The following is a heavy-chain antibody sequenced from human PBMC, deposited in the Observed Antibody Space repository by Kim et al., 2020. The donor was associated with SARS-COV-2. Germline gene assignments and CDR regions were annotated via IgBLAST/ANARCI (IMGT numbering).Heavy chain of an antibody. CDR3: AKGLSGSYYFFYGMDV. J-gene: IGHJ6*02. D-gene: IGHD1-26*01. CDR2: IYSGGTSI. V-gene: IGHV3-23*03. Sequence: GGSLRLSCAASGFTFSNYALSWVRQAPGKGLEWVSVIYSGGTSIYYADSVKGRFTISRDNSKNTLYLQMNSLRAEDTAVYYCAKGLSGSYYFFYGMDVWGQGATGTVS. CDR1: GFTFSNYA.